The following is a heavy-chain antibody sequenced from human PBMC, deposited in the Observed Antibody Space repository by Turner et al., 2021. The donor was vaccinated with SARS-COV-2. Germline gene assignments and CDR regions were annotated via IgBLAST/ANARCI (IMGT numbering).Heavy chain of an antibody. V-gene: IGHV4-61*01. CDR3: ATYIAGAGGTGY. D-gene: IGHD6-13*01. J-gene: IGHJ4*02. CDR2: FYDSWGT. Sequence: QVQLQESGPGLVKPSETLSLTCTVSGSPVSSGSYHWSWVRQPPGKGREWIGYFYDSWGTKYNPSLKSRVTIAMDTSKNQFSLKLSSVTAADTAVYYCATYIAGAGGTGYWGQGTLVTVSS. CDR1: GSPVSSGSYH.